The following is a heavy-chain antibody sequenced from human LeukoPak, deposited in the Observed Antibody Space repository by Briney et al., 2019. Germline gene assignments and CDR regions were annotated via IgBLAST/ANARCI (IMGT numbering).Heavy chain of an antibody. CDR1: GFNFNDAW. CDR3: VRGSPGYSSSWHAY. Sequence: QPGGSLRLSCVASGFNFNDAWMTWVRQAPGKGLVWASRINSDATSTSYADSVRGRFTISRDDAKNTMYLQMNSLRAEDTAMYYCVRGSPGYSSSWHAYWGQGTLVTVSS. D-gene: IGHD6-13*01. V-gene: IGHV3-74*01. CDR2: INSDATST. J-gene: IGHJ4*02.